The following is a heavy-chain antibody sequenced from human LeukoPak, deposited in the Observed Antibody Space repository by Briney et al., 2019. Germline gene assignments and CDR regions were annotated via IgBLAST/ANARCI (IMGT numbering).Heavy chain of an antibody. CDR3: ARGPPIRGYRYGYDTGYYYSYSMDV. CDR2: INPSDAST. D-gene: IGHD5-18*01. J-gene: IGHJ6*03. CDR1: GYTFTSYS. Sequence: ASVKVSCKASGYTFTSYSMNWVRQAPGQGPEWMGIINPSDASTTYAQKFQGRVTMTRDMSTSTVYMELSSLRSEDTAVYYCARGPPIRGYRYGYDTGYYYSYSMDVWGKGTTVTISS. V-gene: IGHV1-46*01.